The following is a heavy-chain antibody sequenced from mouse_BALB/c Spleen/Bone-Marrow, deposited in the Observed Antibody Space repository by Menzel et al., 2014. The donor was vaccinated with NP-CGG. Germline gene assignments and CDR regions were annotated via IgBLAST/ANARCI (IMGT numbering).Heavy chain of an antibody. D-gene: IGHD4-1*01. V-gene: IGHV1-7*01. Sequence: QVQLQQSGAELAKPGASVKMSCKVSDYTFTTYWMHWVKQRPGQGLEWIGYIDPRTGYTEYNQKFKDKATLTADKSSSTAYMQLSSLISEDSAVYYCARYWDAYWGQGTLVTVSA. CDR2: IDPRTGYT. CDR1: DYTFTTYW. J-gene: IGHJ3*01. CDR3: ARYWDAY.